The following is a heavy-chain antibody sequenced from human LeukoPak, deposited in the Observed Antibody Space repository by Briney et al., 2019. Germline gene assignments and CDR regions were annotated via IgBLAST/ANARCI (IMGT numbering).Heavy chain of an antibody. V-gene: IGHV1-24*01. J-gene: IGHJ4*02. CDR2: FDPEDGET. CDR1: GYTLTELS. CDR3: ATPSGLTGYYTFDY. Sequence: ASVKVSCMVSGYTLTELSMHWVRQAPGKGLEWMGGFDPEDGETIYAQKFQGRVTMTEDTSTDTAYMELSSLRSEDTAVYYCATPSGLTGYYTFDYWGQGTLVTVSS. D-gene: IGHD3-9*01.